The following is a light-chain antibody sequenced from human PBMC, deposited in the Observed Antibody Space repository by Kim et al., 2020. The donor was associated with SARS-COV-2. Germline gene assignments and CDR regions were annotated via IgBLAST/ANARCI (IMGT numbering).Light chain of an antibody. CDR2: GAS. CDR1: QSVSSSY. Sequence: EIVLTQYPGTLSLSPGERATLSCRASQSVSSSYLAWYQQKPGQAPRLLIYGASSRANGIPDRFSGSGSGTDFTLTISRLESEDFAVYYCQQYGSSPLTFGGGTKVDIK. J-gene: IGKJ4*01. CDR3: QQYGSSPLT. V-gene: IGKV3-20*01.